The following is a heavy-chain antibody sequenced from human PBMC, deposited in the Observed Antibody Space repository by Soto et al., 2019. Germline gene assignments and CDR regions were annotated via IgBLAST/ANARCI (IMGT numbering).Heavy chain of an antibody. V-gene: IGHV4-34*01. Sequence: QVQLQQWGAGLLKPSETLSLTCAVYGGSFSGYYWSWIRQPPGKGLEWIGEINHSGSTNYNPSLKSRVTISVGTSKNQFSLKLSSVTAADTAVYYCARGRGAAAGGVDYWCQGTLVTVSS. J-gene: IGHJ4*02. D-gene: IGHD6-13*01. CDR2: INHSGST. CDR1: GGSFSGYY. CDR3: ARGRGAAAGGVDY.